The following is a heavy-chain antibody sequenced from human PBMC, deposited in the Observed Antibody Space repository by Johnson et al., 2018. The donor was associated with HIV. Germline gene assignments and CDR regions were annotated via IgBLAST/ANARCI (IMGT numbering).Heavy chain of an antibody. CDR2: IKSKTDGGTI. V-gene: IGHV3-15*01. CDR1: GFIFSHAW. D-gene: IGHD3-22*01. Sequence: EVQLVESGGYLVKPGGSLRLSCAASGFIFSHAWMSWVRQAPGKGLEWVGRIKSKTDGGTIDYADSVKGRFTISRDNSKKVLSLQMNNLRPDDTAVYYCARDEGIVVVSHAFDIWGQGTMVTVSS. CDR3: ARDEGIVVVSHAFDI. J-gene: IGHJ3*02.